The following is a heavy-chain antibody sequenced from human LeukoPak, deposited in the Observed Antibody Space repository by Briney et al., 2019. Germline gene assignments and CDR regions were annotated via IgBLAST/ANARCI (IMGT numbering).Heavy chain of an antibody. J-gene: IGHJ4*02. V-gene: IGHV3-21*01. CDR2: ISSSSSYI. Sequence: GGSQRLSCAASGFTFSSYSMNWVRQAPGKGLEWVSSISSSSSYIYYADSVKGRFTISRDNAKNSLYLQMNSLRAEDTAVYYCARDLGATHFDYWGQGTLVTVSS. CDR1: GFTFSSYS. CDR3: ARDLGATHFDY. D-gene: IGHD1-26*01.